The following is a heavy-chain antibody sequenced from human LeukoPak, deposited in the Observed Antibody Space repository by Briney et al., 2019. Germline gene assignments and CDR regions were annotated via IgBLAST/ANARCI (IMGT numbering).Heavy chain of an antibody. J-gene: IGHJ6*03. CDR2: VYSNGST. Sequence: PSVTLSRTGSGSRGSSSSHYWSWILQPPGKGLKGIGYVYSNGSTTYNPSLKSRVTISLNTAKNHFSLRLRSVTAADTAVYYCARALNYYYDSSGYYKRYFYYHMDVWGRGTTVTVSS. V-gene: IGHV4-59*11. CDR1: RGSSSSHY. CDR3: ARALNYYYDSSGYYKRYFYYHMDV. D-gene: IGHD3-22*01.